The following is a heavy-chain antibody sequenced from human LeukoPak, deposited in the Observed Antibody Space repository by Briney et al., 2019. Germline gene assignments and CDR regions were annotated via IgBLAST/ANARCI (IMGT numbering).Heavy chain of an antibody. CDR3: AKSGSSVFWS. J-gene: IGHJ5*02. Sequence: GGSLRLSGAASGFTFTNHWRSWVRQAPGKGREWVANIKEDGSEKYYVDSVKGRFTVSRDNVKNSLFLQMNSLRVDDTAVYYCAKSGSSVFWSWGQGTLVTVSS. CDR2: IKEDGSEK. D-gene: IGHD3-3*02. CDR1: GFTFTNHW. V-gene: IGHV3-7*03.